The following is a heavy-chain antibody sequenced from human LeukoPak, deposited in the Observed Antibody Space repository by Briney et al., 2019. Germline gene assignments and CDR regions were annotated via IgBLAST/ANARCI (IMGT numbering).Heavy chain of an antibody. V-gene: IGHV1-46*01. D-gene: IGHD3-10*01. CDR3: ARDRYYGSGSYHYYGMDV. J-gene: IGHJ6*02. CDR2: INPSGGST. Sequence: ASVKVSCKASGYTFTSYYMHWVRQAPGQGLEWMGIINPSGGSTSYAQKFQGRVTMTRDTSTSTVYMELSSLRPEDTAVYYCARDRYYGSGSYHYYGMDVWGQGTTVTVSS. CDR1: GYTFTSYY.